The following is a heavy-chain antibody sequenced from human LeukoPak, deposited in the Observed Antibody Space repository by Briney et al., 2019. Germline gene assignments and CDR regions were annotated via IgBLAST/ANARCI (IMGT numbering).Heavy chain of an antibody. J-gene: IGHJ5*02. CDR2: ISGSGTI. Sequence: SETLSLTCTVSGGSINSYWSWIRQPAGKGLEWIGRISGSGTITYNPALQSRLSISIDTSKDQFSLKLMSVTAADTAVYYCARDSGTTGEVKFDPWGQGTLVTVSS. D-gene: IGHD3-10*01. CDR3: ARDSGTTGEVKFDP. CDR1: GGSINSY. V-gene: IGHV4-4*07.